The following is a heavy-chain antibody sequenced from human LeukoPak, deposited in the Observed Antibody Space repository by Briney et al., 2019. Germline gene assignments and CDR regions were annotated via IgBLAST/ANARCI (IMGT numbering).Heavy chain of an antibody. V-gene: IGHV4-30-2*01. D-gene: IGHD3-10*01. CDR2: IYHSGST. J-gene: IGHJ3*02. CDR3: ARGQITMVRGVIITHDAFDI. CDR1: GGSISSGGSS. Sequence: PSETLSLTCAVSGGSISSGGSSWSWIRQPPGKGLEWIGYIYHSGSTYYNPSLKSRVTISVDRSKYQFSLKLSSVTAADTAVYYCARGQITMVRGVIITHDAFDIWGQGTIVTVSS.